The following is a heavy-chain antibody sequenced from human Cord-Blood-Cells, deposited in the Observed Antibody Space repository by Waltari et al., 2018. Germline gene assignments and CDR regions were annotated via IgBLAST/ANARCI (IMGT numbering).Heavy chain of an antibody. CDR1: GGSFSGYY. CDR2: INHSGST. CDR3: ARTMVVTALEGYYFDY. V-gene: IGHV4-34*01. D-gene: IGHD2-21*02. Sequence: QVQLQQWGAGLLKPPETPSLTSAVYGGSFSGYYWSWIPQPSGKGLEWIGEINHSGSTNYNPSLKSRVTISVDTSKNQFSLKLSSVTAADTAVYYCARTMVVTALEGYYFDYWGQGTLVTVSS. J-gene: IGHJ4*02.